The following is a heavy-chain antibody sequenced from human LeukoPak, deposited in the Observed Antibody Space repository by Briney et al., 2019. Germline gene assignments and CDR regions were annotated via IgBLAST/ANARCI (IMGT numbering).Heavy chain of an antibody. D-gene: IGHD2-2*01. CDR2: FDPEDGET. J-gene: IGHJ4*02. V-gene: IGHV1-24*01. CDR3: ATDLLQLLSGSYYFDY. CDR1: GYTLTELS. Sequence: ASVKVSCKVSGYTLTELSMHWVRQAPGKGLEWMGGFDPEDGETIYAQKFQGRVTMTEDTSTDPAYMELSSLRSEDTAVYYCATDLLQLLSGSYYFDYWGQGTLVTVSS.